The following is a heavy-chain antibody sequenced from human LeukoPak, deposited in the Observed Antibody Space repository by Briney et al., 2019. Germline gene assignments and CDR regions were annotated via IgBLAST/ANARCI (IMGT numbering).Heavy chain of an antibody. J-gene: IGHJ4*02. CDR2: IYHSGST. D-gene: IGHD2-2*01. Sequence: SETLSLTCTVSGYSISSGYYWGWIRQPPGKGLEWIGSIYHSGSTYYNPSLKSRVTISVDTSKNQFSLKLSSVTAADTAVYYCARVYPLKLPAAMDYWGQGTLVTVSS. CDR3: ARVYPLKLPAAMDY. V-gene: IGHV4-38-2*02. CDR1: GYSISSGYY.